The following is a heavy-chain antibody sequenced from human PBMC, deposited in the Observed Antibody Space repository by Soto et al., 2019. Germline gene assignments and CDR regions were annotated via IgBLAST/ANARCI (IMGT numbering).Heavy chain of an antibody. CDR2: IFYSGDT. CDR1: GGSLSGYY. V-gene: IGHV4-59*08. J-gene: IGHJ5*02. CDR3: ARNVRFGGWFDP. D-gene: IGHD3-10*01. Sequence: SETLSLTCSVSGGSLSGYYWSWIRQPPGKELEWIGYIFYSGDTNYNPSLKSRVSISVDTSKNQFSLRLSSVTAADTAVYYCARNVRFGGWFDPWGQGTQVTVSS.